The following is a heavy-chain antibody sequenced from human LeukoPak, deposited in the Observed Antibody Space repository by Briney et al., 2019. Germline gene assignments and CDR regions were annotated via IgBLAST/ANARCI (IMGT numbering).Heavy chain of an antibody. D-gene: IGHD3-3*01. Sequence: SETLSLTCTVSGGSISNYFWSWLRQPPGKGLEWIGYIYYSGITNYNPSLKSRVTISVDTSKNQFSLRLTSVTAADTAVYYCARDLGGDFGVPNWGQGTLVTVSS. CDR2: IYYSGIT. CDR1: GGSISNYF. J-gene: IGHJ4*02. V-gene: IGHV4-59*01. CDR3: ARDLGGDFGVPN.